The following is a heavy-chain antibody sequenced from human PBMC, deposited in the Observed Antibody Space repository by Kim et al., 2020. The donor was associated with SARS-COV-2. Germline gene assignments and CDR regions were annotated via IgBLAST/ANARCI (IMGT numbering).Heavy chain of an antibody. D-gene: IGHD3-22*01. V-gene: IGHV3-30*03. CDR2: ISYDGSNK. CDR1: GFTFSSYG. J-gene: IGHJ5*02. Sequence: GGSLRLSCAASGFTFSSYGMHWVRQAPGKGLEWVAVISYDGSNKYYADSVKGRFTISRDNSKNTLYLQMNSLRAEDTAVYYCAVGQDYYDSRAWRDSFDPWGQGTLVTVSS. CDR3: AVGQDYYDSRAWRDSFDP.